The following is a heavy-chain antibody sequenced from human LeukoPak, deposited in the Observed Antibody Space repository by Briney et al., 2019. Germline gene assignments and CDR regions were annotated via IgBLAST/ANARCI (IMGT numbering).Heavy chain of an antibody. CDR3: ARVDTARFRRGTGAFDY. CDR2: IWYDGSNK. V-gene: IGHV3-33*01. Sequence: GGSLRLSCAASGFTFSSYGMHWVRQAPGKGLEWVAVIWYDGSNKYYADSVKGRFTISRDNSKNTLYLQMNSLRAEDTAVYYVARVDTARFRRGTGAFDYGGQGPLVPVSS. D-gene: IGHD5-18*01. J-gene: IGHJ4*02. CDR1: GFTFSSYG.